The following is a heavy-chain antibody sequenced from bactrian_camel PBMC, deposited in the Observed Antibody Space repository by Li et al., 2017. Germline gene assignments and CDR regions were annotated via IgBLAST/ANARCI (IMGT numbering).Heavy chain of an antibody. V-gene: IGHV3S55*01. CDR1: GVTFVLYS. CDR3: AARPYYCTTPFRYEYDY. Sequence: QLVESGGGSVQAGGSLRLSCAVSGVTFVLYSLGWFRQAPGKEREGVAHISGGRTDYADSVKGRFTISQDNAKNTLYLQMNSLKPDDTAMYYCAARPYYCTTPFRYEYDYWGQGTQVTV. J-gene: IGHJ4*01. D-gene: IGHD2*01. CDR2: ISGGRT.